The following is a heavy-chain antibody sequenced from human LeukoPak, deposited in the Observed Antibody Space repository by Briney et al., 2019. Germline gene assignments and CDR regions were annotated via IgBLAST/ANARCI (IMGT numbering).Heavy chain of an antibody. V-gene: IGHV3-33*01. D-gene: IGHD3-22*01. CDR1: GFTFSSYG. CDR3: ARDWDYYDSSGPFDY. CDR2: IWHDGSNK. J-gene: IGHJ4*02. Sequence: GGSLRLSCAASGFTFSSYGMHWVRQAPGKGLEWVAVIWHDGSNKYYADSVKGRFTISRDNSKNTLYLQMNSLRAEDTAVYYCARDWDYYDSSGPFDYWGQGTLVTVSS.